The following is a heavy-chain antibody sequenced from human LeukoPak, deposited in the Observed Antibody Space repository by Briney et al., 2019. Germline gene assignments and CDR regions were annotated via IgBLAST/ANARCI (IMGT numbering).Heavy chain of an antibody. J-gene: IGHJ4*02. CDR1: GYTFTCYY. CDR3: ARDRDYYDSSGYFPLDY. V-gene: IGHV1-2*02. Sequence: ASVNVSCKASGYTFTCYYMHWVRQAPGQGLEWMGWINPNSGGTNYAQKFQGRITMITDTSITTAYMELSRLRSDDTAVYYCARDRDYYDSSGYFPLDYWGQGTMVAVSS. CDR2: INPNSGGT. D-gene: IGHD3-22*01.